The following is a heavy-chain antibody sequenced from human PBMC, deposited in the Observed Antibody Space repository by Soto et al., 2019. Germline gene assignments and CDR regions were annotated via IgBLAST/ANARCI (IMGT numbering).Heavy chain of an antibody. CDR2: INHSGNT. CDR3: ARGVGFGMVINYFDS. D-gene: IGHD3-3*01. V-gene: IGHV4-34*01. J-gene: IGHJ4*02. Sequence: PSETLSLTCAVYGGSFSAYYWSWIRQSPGKGLEWIGEINHSGNTNSNPSLKSRVTISVDTSKNQFSLKLSSVTAADTAVYYCARGVGFGMVINYFDSWGQGTRVTVSS. CDR1: GGSFSAYY.